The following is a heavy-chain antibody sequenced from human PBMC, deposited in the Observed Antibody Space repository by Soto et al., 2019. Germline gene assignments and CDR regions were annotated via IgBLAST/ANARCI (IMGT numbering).Heavy chain of an antibody. Sequence: GESLKISCKGSGYSFTSYWIGWVRQMPGKGLEWMGIIYPGDSDTRYSPSFQGQVTISADKSISTAYLQWSSLKASDTAMYYCASTSSNYYDSSGYPPYFDYWGQGTLVTV. V-gene: IGHV5-51*01. CDR3: ASTSSNYYDSSGYPPYFDY. CDR2: IYPGDSDT. CDR1: GYSFTSYW. D-gene: IGHD3-22*01. J-gene: IGHJ4*02.